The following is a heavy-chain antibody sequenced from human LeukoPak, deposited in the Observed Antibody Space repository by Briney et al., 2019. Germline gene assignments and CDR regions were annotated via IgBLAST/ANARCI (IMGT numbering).Heavy chain of an antibody. CDR1: GYTFTSYY. Sequence: ASVKVSYKASGYTFTSYYMHWVRQAPGQGLEWMGIINPSGGSTRYAQKFQGRVTMTRDTSTSTVYMELSSLRSEDTAVYYCARVGEGYYDSSGYYSFDYWGQGTLVTVSS. CDR3: ARVGEGYYDSSGYYSFDY. J-gene: IGHJ4*02. CDR2: INPSGGST. V-gene: IGHV1-46*01. D-gene: IGHD3-22*01.